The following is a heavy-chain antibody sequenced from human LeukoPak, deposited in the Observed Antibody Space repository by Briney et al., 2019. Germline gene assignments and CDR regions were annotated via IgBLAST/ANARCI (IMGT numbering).Heavy chain of an antibody. CDR1: GFSLSTSGVA. CDR2: IYWNDDK. V-gene: IGHV2-5*01. Sequence: SGPTLVNPTQTLTLTCTFSGFSLSTSGVAVGWIRQPPGKALEWLALIYWNDDKRYSPSLKSRLTITKDTSKNQVVLTMTNMDPVDTATYYCAHSRTGTHYPYYFDYWGQGTLVTVSS. CDR3: AHSRTGTHYPYYFDY. J-gene: IGHJ4*02. D-gene: IGHD1-1*01.